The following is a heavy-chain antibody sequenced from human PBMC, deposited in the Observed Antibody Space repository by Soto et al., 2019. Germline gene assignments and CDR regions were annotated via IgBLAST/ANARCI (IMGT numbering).Heavy chain of an antibody. CDR2: IYYIGST. CDR3: AREAAGTREFRWFDP. CDR1: GDSISSSKYY. J-gene: IGHJ5*02. V-gene: IGHV4-39*07. D-gene: IGHD6-19*01. Sequence: PSETLSLTCTFSGDSISSSKYYWGWIRQPPGKGLEWIGTIYYIGSTNYNPSLKSRVTISVDTSKNQFSLKLSSVTAADTAVYYCAREAAGTREFRWFDPWGQGTLVTVSS.